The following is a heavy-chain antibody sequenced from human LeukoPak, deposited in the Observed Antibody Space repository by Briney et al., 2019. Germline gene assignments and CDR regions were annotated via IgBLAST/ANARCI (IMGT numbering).Heavy chain of an antibody. V-gene: IGHV3-21*01. CDR2: ISSSSSYI. CDR3: ARSRRSGNDAFDI. Sequence: GGSLRLSCAASGFTFSSYSMNWVRQAPGKGLEWVSSISSSSSYIYYADSVKGRFTISRDNAKNSLYLQINSLRAEDTAVYYCARSRRSGNDAFDIWGQGTMVTVSS. D-gene: IGHD3-3*01. J-gene: IGHJ3*02. CDR1: GFTFSSYS.